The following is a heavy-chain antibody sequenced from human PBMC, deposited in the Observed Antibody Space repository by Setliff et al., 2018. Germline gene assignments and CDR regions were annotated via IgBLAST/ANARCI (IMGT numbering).Heavy chain of an antibody. CDR2: IYASGST. J-gene: IGHJ6*03. Sequence: PSETLSLTCTVSGGSISSYYWRWIRQPPGKGLEWIGYIYASGSTNYNPSLKSRVTLSVDTSKNQFSLKVSSVTAADTAVYYCARAPPNRYSGSYDYFYMDVWGKGTTVTVSS. CDR3: ARAPPNRYSGSYDYFYMDV. D-gene: IGHD1-26*01. CDR1: GGSISSYY. V-gene: IGHV4-4*08.